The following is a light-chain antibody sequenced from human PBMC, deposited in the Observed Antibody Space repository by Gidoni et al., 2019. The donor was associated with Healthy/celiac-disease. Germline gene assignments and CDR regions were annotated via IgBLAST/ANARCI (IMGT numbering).Light chain of an antibody. J-gene: IGKJ1*01. Sequence: EIVLTQSPGTLSLSPGERATLSCRASQSVSSSYLAWYQQKPGQAPRLLIYGASSRATGIPDRFSGSGSGTDFTLTISRLAPEDFAVYYCQQYGSSPPWTFGQXTKVEIK. V-gene: IGKV3-20*01. CDR2: GAS. CDR1: QSVSSSY. CDR3: QQYGSSPPWT.